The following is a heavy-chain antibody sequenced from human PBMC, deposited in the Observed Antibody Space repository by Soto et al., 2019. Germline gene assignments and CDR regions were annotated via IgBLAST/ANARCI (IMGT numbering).Heavy chain of an antibody. D-gene: IGHD2-15*01. CDR1: GFTFSSDE. V-gene: IGHV3-33*08. CDR2: IWYDGSNK. J-gene: IGHJ6*02. Sequence: LRXSCAASGFTFSSDEINWVRQAPGKGLEWVAVIWYDGSNKYYADSVKGRFTISRDNSKNTLYLQMNSLRAEDTAVYYCARELIVVVVAEDYYYYYGMDVWGQGTTITVSS. CDR3: ARELIVVVVAEDYYYYYGMDV.